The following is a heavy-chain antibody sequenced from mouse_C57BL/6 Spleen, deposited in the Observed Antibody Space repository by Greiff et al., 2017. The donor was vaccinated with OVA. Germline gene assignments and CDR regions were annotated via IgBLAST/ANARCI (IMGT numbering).Heavy chain of an antibody. CDR2: IYPVSGET. CDR1: GYTFTDHI. J-gene: IGHJ2*01. V-gene: IGHV1-11*01. CDR3: GRSGYYVGYFDY. Sequence: VQLKESGAELASPGASVTLSCKASGYTFTDHIMNWVKKRPGQGLEWIGRIYPVSGETNYNQKFMGKATFSVDRSSSTVYMVLNSLTSEDLAVYYCGRSGYYVGYFDYWGQGTTLTVSS. D-gene: IGHD2-3*01.